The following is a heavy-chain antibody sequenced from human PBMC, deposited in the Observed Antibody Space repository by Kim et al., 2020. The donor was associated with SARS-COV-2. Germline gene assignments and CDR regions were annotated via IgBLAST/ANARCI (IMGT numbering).Heavy chain of an antibody. CDR3: ARSNDYYVSSGPDDY. J-gene: IGHJ4*02. D-gene: IGHD3-22*01. CDR1: GGTFSSYT. CDR2: IIPILGIA. Sequence: SVKVSCKASGGTFSSYTISWVRQAPGQGLEWMGRIIPILGIANYAQKFQGRVTITADKSTSTAYMELSSLRSEDTAVYYCARSNDYYVSSGPDDYWGQGTLVTVSS. V-gene: IGHV1-69*02.